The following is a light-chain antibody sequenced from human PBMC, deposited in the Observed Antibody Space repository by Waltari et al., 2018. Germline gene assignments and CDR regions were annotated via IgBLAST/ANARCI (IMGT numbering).Light chain of an antibody. CDR1: QSISSY. CDR3: QQSYSTPLT. CDR2: AAS. J-gene: IGKJ4*01. Sequence: DIQMTQYPSSLSASVGDRVTITCRASQSISSYLNWYQQKPGKAPKLLIYAASSLQSGVPSRFSCSGSWTDFTLTISSLQPEDFATYYCQQSYSTPLTFGGGTKVEIK. V-gene: IGKV1-39*01.